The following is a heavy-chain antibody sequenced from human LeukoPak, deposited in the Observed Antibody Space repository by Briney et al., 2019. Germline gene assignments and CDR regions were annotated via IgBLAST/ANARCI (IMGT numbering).Heavy chain of an antibody. D-gene: IGHD3-10*02. Sequence: GGSLRLSCAASGFTFSSYSMNWVRQAPGKGLEWVSVIYSGGSTYYADSVRGRFTISRDNSKNTLYLQMNSLRAEDTGVYYCARVFGEPIWGQGTMVTVSS. J-gene: IGHJ3*02. CDR1: GFTFSSYS. V-gene: IGHV3-66*01. CDR2: IYSGGST. CDR3: ARVFGEPI.